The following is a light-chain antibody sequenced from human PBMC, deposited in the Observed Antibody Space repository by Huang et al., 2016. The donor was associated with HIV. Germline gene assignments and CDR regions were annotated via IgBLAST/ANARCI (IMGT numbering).Light chain of an antibody. CDR1: QDINNC. J-gene: IGKJ1*01. CDR2: AVS. V-gene: IGKV1-NL1*01. CDR3: QQYYGIRT. Sequence: DIQMTQSPSSLSASVGDRVSITCRASQDINNCLAWHQQKPGKAPKLLAYAVSTLQSGVPSRFSGSGSGTEYSLTISGLQAEDFAIYYCQQYYGIRTFGQGTKVES.